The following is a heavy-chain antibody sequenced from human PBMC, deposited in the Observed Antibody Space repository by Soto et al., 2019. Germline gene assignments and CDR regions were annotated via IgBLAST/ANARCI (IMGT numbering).Heavy chain of an antibody. Sequence: EVQLLESGGGLVQPGGSLRLSCAASGFTFSSYAMSWVRQAPGKGLEWVSAISGSGGSTYYADSVKGRFTISRDNSKNTRYLQMNSLRAEDTAVYYCAKVHVWFGELSHFDYWGQGTLVTVSS. D-gene: IGHD3-10*01. CDR2: ISGSGGST. CDR1: GFTFSSYA. J-gene: IGHJ4*02. V-gene: IGHV3-23*01. CDR3: AKVHVWFGELSHFDY.